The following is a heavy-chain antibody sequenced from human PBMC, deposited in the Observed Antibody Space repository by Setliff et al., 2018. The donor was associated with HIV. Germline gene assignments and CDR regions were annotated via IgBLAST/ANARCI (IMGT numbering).Heavy chain of an antibody. Sequence: ASVQVSCKASGYSFTDYYIHWVRQAAGQGLEWMGWINPKSDGTNYAQKFQGWITMTRDTSISTAYMELSRLRSDDTAVYYCARGMDYYDTSGYYQYYFDYWGQGTLVTVSS. CDR2: INPKSDGT. CDR3: ARGMDYYDTSGYYQYYFDY. V-gene: IGHV1-2*04. D-gene: IGHD3-22*01. J-gene: IGHJ4*02. CDR1: GYSFTDYY.